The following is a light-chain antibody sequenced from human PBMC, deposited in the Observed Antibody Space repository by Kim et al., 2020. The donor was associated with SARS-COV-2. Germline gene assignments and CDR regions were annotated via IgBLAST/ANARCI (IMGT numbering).Light chain of an antibody. Sequence: ASVGARVTITCRDSQDISSDLAWYQPEPGKAPKLLIYAASTLQSGVPSRFSGSGSGTEFTLTISSLQLEDFSTYYCQQLNSYPRTFGQGTKVDIK. CDR2: AAS. CDR3: QQLNSYPRT. V-gene: IGKV1-9*01. CDR1: QDISSD. J-gene: IGKJ1*01.